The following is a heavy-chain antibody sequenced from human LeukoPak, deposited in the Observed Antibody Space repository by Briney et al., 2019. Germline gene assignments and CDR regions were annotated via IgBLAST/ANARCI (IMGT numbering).Heavy chain of an antibody. D-gene: IGHD2-2*01. V-gene: IGHV3-74*01. CDR3: ARERKSSTSMDY. Sequence: GGSLRLSCAPSGFTFSSYWMHWVRQAPGKGLVWVSRINTDGSTITYADSVKGRFTISRDNAKNTLYLQMNSLRGEDTAVYFCARERKSSTSMDYWGQGTLVTVSS. CDR1: GFTFSSYW. J-gene: IGHJ4*02. CDR2: INTDGSTI.